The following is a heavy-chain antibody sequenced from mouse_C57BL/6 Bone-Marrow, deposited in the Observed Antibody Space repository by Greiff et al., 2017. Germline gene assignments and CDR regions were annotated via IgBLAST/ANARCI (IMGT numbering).Heavy chain of an antibody. CDR3: AISLGRAWFAY. V-gene: IGHV1-74*01. CDR2: IHPSDGDT. CDR1: GYTFPSYW. Sequence: QVQLQQPGAELVKPGASVKVSCKASGYTFPSYWMHWVKQRPGQGLEWIGRIHPSDGDTNYNQKFKGKATLTVDKSSSTAYMHLSSLTSEDSAVSYCAISLGRAWFAYWGQGTLVTVSA. D-gene: IGHD4-1*01. J-gene: IGHJ3*01.